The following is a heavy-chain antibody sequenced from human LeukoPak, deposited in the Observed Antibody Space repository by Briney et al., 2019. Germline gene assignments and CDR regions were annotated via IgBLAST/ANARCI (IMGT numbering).Heavy chain of an antibody. D-gene: IGHD5-12*01. V-gene: IGHV3-30*18. J-gene: IGHJ3*02. CDR3: AKRGNSGYDLNDAFDI. CDR1: GFTFNNYG. Sequence: GGSLRLSCSASGFTFNNYGMSWVRQAPGKGLEWVTVISYDGNNKYYGDSVKGRFTISRDNSRNTLYLQMDSLRAEDTAVYYCAKRGNSGYDLNDAFDIWGQGTMVTVSS. CDR2: ISYDGNNK.